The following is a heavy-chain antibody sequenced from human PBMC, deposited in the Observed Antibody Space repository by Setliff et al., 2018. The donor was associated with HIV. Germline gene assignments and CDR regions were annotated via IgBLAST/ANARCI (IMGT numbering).Heavy chain of an antibody. J-gene: IGHJ4*02. Sequence: SETLSLTCNVSGFSFRNSFYNWGWIRQPPGKGLEWIGSVYHSGSTYYNPSLKSRVTISVDKSKNQFSLKLSSVTAADTAVYYCARVETTVTSRLDYWGQGTLVTVSS. D-gene: IGHD4-17*01. CDR1: GFSFRNSFYN. CDR2: VYHSGST. CDR3: ARVETTVTSRLDY. V-gene: IGHV4-39*07.